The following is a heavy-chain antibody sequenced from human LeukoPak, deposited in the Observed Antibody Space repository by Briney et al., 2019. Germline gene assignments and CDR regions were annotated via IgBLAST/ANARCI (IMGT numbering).Heavy chain of an antibody. J-gene: IGHJ4*02. CDR3: ARGRAAAWVGY. D-gene: IGHD6-13*01. CDR1: GGSFSGYY. CDR2: INHSGST. Sequence: SETLSLTCAVYGGSFSGYYWSWVRQPPGKGLEWIGEINHSGSTNYNPSLKSRVTISVDTSKNQFSLKLSSVTAADTAVYYCARGRAAAWVGYWGQGTLVTVSS. V-gene: IGHV4-34*01.